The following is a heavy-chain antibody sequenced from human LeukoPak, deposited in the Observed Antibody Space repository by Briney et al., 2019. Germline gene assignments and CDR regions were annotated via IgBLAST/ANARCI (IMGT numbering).Heavy chain of an antibody. Sequence: GGSLRLSCAVSGFTFSNYDMNWVRQAPGKGPEWVTTISANGIHIYYADSAKGRFTISRDNSRNTLELQMNSLRGEDTAVYYCVRMVSGDSWGQGTLVTVTS. D-gene: IGHD2-8*01. CDR1: GFTFSNYD. CDR3: VRMVSGDS. V-gene: IGHV3-23*01. J-gene: IGHJ4*02. CDR2: ISANGIHI.